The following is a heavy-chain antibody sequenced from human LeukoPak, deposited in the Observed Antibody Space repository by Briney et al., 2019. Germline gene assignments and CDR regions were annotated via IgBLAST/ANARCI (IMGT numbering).Heavy chain of an antibody. CDR1: GGSISIYY. V-gene: IGHV4-59*01. D-gene: IGHD1-26*01. J-gene: IGHJ3*02. CDR2: IYYNGNT. Sequence: SETLSLTCSVSGGSISIYYWTWIRQPPGKGLEWIGYIYYNGNTNYNPSLKSRVTISVDTSKNQFSLKLSSVTAADTAVYYCARWANAFDIWGQGTMVTVSS. CDR3: ARWANAFDI.